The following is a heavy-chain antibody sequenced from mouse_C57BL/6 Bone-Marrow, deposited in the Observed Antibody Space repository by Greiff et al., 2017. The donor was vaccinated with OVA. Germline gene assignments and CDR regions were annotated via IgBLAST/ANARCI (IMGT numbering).Heavy chain of an antibody. V-gene: IGHV1-55*01. CDR1: GYTFTSYW. D-gene: IGHD1-1*01. CDR2: IYPGSGST. J-gene: IGHJ2*01. CDR3: ARSGIYYGSSGDY. Sequence: QVQLQQPGAELVKPGASVKMSCKASGYTFTSYWITWVKQRPGQGLEWIGDIYPGSGSTNYNAKFKSKATLTVDTSSSTAYMQLSSLTSEDSAVYYCARSGIYYGSSGDYWGQGTTLTVSS.